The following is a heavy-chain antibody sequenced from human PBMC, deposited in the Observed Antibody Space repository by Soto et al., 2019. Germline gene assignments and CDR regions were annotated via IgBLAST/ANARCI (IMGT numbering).Heavy chain of an antibody. D-gene: IGHD2-15*01. J-gene: IGHJ4*02. CDR3: VRGVVVVVGSTAENFDH. Sequence: PVGSLRLSCVTSGFTFTKYSMNWVRQAPGKGLEWVSYISYSGETKYYADSLKGRYAISRDDAKNSVYLQMNSLRDEDTAFYYCVRGVVVVVGSTAENFDHWGQGTLVTVS. CDR2: ISYSGETK. V-gene: IGHV3-48*02. CDR1: GFTFTKYS.